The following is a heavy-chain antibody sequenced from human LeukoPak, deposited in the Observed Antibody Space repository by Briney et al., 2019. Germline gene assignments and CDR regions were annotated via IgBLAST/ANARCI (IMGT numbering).Heavy chain of an antibody. CDR2: INPSGVST. CDR1: GYTFTSYY. V-gene: IGHV1-46*01. J-gene: IGHJ5*02. D-gene: IGHD2/OR15-2a*01. CDR3: AKNPLGLKNWFDP. Sequence: ASVKVSCKASGYTFTSYYMHWVRQAPGQGLEWMGIINPSGVSTSYAQNFQGRVTMTTDTSMSTAYMELRSQRSDDTAVYYCAKNPLGLKNWFDPWGQGTLVTVSS.